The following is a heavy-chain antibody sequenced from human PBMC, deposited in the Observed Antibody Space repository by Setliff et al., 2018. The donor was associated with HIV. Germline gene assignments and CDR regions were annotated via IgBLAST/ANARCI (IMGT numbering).Heavy chain of an antibody. V-gene: IGHV4-34*01. CDR3: ASRIYYYDESRVLREEGFVP. CDR1: GGSFSGYY. J-gene: IGHJ5*02. D-gene: IGHD3-22*01. CDR2: INHSGST. Sequence: LSLTCAVYGGSFSGYYWSWIRQPPGKGLEWIGEINHSGSTNYNPSLKSRVTISVDTSKNQFSLKLTSVTAADTAMYYCASRIYYYDESRVLREEGFVPWGQGTLVTVSS.